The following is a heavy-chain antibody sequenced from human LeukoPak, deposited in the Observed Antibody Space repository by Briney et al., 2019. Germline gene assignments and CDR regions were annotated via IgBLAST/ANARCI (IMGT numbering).Heavy chain of an antibody. CDR2: IYSGGST. CDR3: ARDRLGAVLYFNY. J-gene: IGHJ4*01. CDR1: GFTLSSNY. Sequence: SGRSLRLSCAPSGFTLSSNYMSWVRQAPGQGLEWGSIIYSGGSTFYADTVKARFTISRDNSKSTLYLQMNSLRGEDTALYYCARDRLGAVLYFNYWGHGTLVTVSS. V-gene: IGHV3-53*01. D-gene: IGHD1-26*01.